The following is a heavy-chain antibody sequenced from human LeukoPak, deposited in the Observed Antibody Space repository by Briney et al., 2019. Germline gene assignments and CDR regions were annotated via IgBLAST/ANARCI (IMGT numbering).Heavy chain of an antibody. J-gene: IGHJ3*02. Sequence: PGGSLRLSYKASGFSFSNYYMNWVRQAPGKGLEWLSHINGRGGIINYADSVKGRFTISRDNARNSLDLHMSSLGAEDTAVYYCARDLAAMVMRGAFDIWGQGTMVTVSS. CDR1: GFSFSNYY. V-gene: IGHV3-48*04. D-gene: IGHD5-18*01. CDR2: INGRGGII. CDR3: ARDLAAMVMRGAFDI.